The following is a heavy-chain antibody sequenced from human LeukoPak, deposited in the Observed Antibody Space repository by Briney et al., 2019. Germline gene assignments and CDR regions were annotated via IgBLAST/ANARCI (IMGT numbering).Heavy chain of an antibody. CDR3: ARAPVVTQRVENAFDI. CDR2: IYHSGST. J-gene: IGHJ3*02. Sequence: SETLSLTCAVSGGSISSGGYSWIWIRQPPGKGLEWIGYIYHSGSTYYNPSLKSRVTISVDRSKNQFSLKLSSVTAADTAVYYCARAPVVTQRVENAFDIWGQGTMVTVSS. V-gene: IGHV4-30-2*01. D-gene: IGHD4-23*01. CDR1: GGSISSGGYS.